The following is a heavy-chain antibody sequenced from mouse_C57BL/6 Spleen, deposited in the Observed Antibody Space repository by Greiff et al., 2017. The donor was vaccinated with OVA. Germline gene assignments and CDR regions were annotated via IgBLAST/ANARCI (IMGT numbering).Heavy chain of an antibody. CDR2: ISYDGSN. Sequence: EVKLVESGPGLVKPSQSLSLTCSVTGYSITSGYYWNWIRQFPGNKLEWMGYISYDGSNNYNPSLKNRISITRDTSKNQFFLKLNSVTTEDTATYYCARGGGITTVPFAYWGQGTLVTVSA. CDR1: GYSITSGYY. V-gene: IGHV3-6*01. D-gene: IGHD1-1*01. J-gene: IGHJ3*01. CDR3: ARGGGITTVPFAY.